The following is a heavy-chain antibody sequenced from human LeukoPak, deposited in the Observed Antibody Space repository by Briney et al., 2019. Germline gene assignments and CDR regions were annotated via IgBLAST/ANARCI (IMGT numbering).Heavy chain of an antibody. D-gene: IGHD4/OR15-4a*01. CDR3: ATGPKQVLRWFDY. CDR2: IDPEDGET. Sequence: GGIDPEDGETIYAQKFQGRVTMTEDTSTDTANMELSSLRSEDTAVYYCATGPKQVLRWFDYWGQGTLVTVSS. V-gene: IGHV1-24*01. J-gene: IGHJ4*02.